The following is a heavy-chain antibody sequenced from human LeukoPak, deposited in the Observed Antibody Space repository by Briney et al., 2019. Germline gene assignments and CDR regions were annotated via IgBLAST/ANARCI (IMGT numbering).Heavy chain of an antibody. CDR1: GFTFCNYC. Sequence: PGGSLRLSCAASGFTFCNYCMNSGRPAPGEGLEWVASIKKDGREKYYVDFVQGRFTISRDNAKNTLYLQMNSLRAEDTAVYYCARDGCSGGNCYSFWFDPWGRGTLVTVSS. J-gene: IGHJ5*02. V-gene: IGHV3-7*01. D-gene: IGHD2-15*01. CDR3: ARDGCSGGNCYSFWFDP. CDR2: IKKDGREK.